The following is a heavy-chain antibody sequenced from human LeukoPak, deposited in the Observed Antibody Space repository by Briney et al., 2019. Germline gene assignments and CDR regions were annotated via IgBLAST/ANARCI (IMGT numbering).Heavy chain of an antibody. CDR2: INPNSGGT. Sequence: ASVKVSCKASGYTFTGYYMHWVRQAPGQGLEWMGWINPNSGGTNYAQKFQGRVTMTRDTSISTAYMELSRLRSDDTAVYYCARAPYYYDSSGTVGAFDIWGQGTMVTVSS. J-gene: IGHJ3*02. V-gene: IGHV1-2*02. D-gene: IGHD3-22*01. CDR3: ARAPYYYDSSGTVGAFDI. CDR1: GYTFTGYY.